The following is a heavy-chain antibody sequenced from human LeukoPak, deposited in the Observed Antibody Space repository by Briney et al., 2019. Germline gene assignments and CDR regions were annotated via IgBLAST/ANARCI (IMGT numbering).Heavy chain of an antibody. V-gene: IGHV3-21*01. CDR3: AREGDILTGYYRKGGVVDAFDI. D-gene: IGHD3-9*01. J-gene: IGHJ3*02. Sequence: PGGSLRLSCAASGFTFSSYSMNWVRQAPTKGLEWVSYITNSSSYIYYADSVKGRFTISRDNAKNSLYLQMNSLRAEDTAVYYCAREGDILTGYYRKGGVVDAFDIWGQGTMVTVSS. CDR2: ITNSSSYI. CDR1: GFTFSSYS.